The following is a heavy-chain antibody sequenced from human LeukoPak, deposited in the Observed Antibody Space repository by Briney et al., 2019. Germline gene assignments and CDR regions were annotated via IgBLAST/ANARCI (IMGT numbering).Heavy chain of an antibody. CDR3: AREGFSGVVVNLVDDASDI. D-gene: IGHD2-15*01. J-gene: IGHJ3*02. CDR1: GFTFSSYE. CDR2: LSGSGNTI. Sequence: GGSLRLSCAYSGFTFSSYEMNGVRQAPGKGLEWVSYLSGSGNTIYYADSVKGRFTISRDNAKNSLYLQMNSLRGEDTAVYYCAREGFSGVVVNLVDDASDIWGEGTMVTVSS. V-gene: IGHV3-48*03.